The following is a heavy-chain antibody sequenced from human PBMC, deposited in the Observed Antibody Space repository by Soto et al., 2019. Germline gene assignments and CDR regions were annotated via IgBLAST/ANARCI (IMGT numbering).Heavy chain of an antibody. J-gene: IGHJ4*02. CDR3: ARDALPSYSSSWKTEYYFDY. V-gene: IGHV1-2*04. CDR2: INPNSGGT. CDR1: GYTFTGYY. D-gene: IGHD6-13*01. Sequence: GASVKVSCKASGYTFTGYYMHWVRQAPGQGLEWMGWINPNSGGTNYAQKFQGWVTMTRDTSISTAYMELSRLRSDDTAVYYCARDALPSYSSSWKTEYYFDYWGQGTLVTVSS.